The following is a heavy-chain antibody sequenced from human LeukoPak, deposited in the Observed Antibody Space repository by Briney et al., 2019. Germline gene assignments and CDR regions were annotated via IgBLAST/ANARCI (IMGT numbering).Heavy chain of an antibody. D-gene: IGHD3-22*01. J-gene: IGHJ4*02. V-gene: IGHV4-59*01. CDR2: IYYPVDT. CDR3: ARRRYYDSSGYNPTYYFDY. CDR1: GDSFIGSY. Sequence: SETLSLTCTVSGDSFIGSYWSWIRQAPGKGLEWIGYIYYPVDTNYNPSPQSRVTMSVDISKKQFSLRLTSVTAADTAVYYCARRRYYDSSGYNPTYYFDYWGQGILVTVSS.